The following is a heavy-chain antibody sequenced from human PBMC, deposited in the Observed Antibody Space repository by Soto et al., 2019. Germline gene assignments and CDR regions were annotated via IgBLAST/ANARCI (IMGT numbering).Heavy chain of an antibody. D-gene: IGHD1-26*01. Sequence: EVQLVESGGGLVKPGGSLRLSCAASGFTFSSHSMNWVRQAPGKGLEWVSSITSSSSYINYADSVKGRFTISRDNSKNTLFLQMNSLRAEDTAVYYCAKDSMGDYYGMDVWGQGTTVTVSS. V-gene: IGHV3-21*01. CDR3: AKDSMGDYYGMDV. CDR2: ITSSSSYI. CDR1: GFTFSSHS. J-gene: IGHJ6*02.